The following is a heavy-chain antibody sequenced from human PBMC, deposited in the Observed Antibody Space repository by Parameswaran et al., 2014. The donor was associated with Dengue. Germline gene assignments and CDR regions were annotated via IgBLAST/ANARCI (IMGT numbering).Heavy chain of an antibody. J-gene: IGHJ4*02. Sequence: VRQAPGKGLEWIGSIYYSGSTYYNPSLKSRVTISVDTSKNQFSLKLSSVTAADTAVYYCARQILIAVASSDWGQGTLVTVSS. V-gene: IGHV4-39*07. CDR2: IYYSGST. CDR3: ARQILIAVASSD. D-gene: IGHD6-19*01.